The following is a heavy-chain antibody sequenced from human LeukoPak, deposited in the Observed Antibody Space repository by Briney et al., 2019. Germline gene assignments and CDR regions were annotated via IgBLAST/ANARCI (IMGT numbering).Heavy chain of an antibody. Sequence: VKPSETLSLACSVSGGSISSDYWSWIRQPAGKGLEWIGRIYSSGSTNYNPSLKSRVTMSLDTSKNQFSLNLSSVAAADTAVYYCAKVDRNYNGHAFDIWGQGTMVTVSP. D-gene: IGHD1-14*01. CDR2: IYSSGST. V-gene: IGHV4-4*07. J-gene: IGHJ3*02. CDR3: AKVDRNYNGHAFDI. CDR1: GGSISSDY.